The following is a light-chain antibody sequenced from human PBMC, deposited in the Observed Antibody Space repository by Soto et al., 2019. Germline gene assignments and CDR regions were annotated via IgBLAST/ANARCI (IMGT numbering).Light chain of an antibody. V-gene: IGKV3-20*01. J-gene: IGKJ1*01. CDR1: QSVSSSY. Sequence: ESVLTQSPGTLSLSPGANATLSCRASQSVSSSYLAWYQQKPGQAPRLLIYGASSRATGIPDRFSGSRSGTDFTLTVSRLDPEDFAVYYCQQFGSSSWTFGQGTKV. CDR2: GAS. CDR3: QQFGSSSWT.